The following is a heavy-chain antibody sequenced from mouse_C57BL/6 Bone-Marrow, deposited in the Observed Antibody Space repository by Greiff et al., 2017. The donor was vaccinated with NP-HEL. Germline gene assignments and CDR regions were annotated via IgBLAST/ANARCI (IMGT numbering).Heavy chain of an antibody. V-gene: IGHV1-5*01. CDR1: GYTFTSYW. D-gene: IGHD2-4*01. J-gene: IGHJ4*01. CDR3: TRLPTMITPSYTMDY. CDR2: IYPGNSDT. Sequence: VQLKQSGTVLARPGASVKMSCKTSGYTFTSYWMHWVKQRPGQGLEWIGAIYPGNSDTSYNQKLKGKAKLTAVTSASTAYMELSVLTNEDTAIYYCTRLPTMITPSYTMDYWGQGTSVTVSS.